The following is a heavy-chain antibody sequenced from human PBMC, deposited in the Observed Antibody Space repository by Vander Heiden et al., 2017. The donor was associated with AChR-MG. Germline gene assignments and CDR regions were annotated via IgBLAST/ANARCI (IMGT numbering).Heavy chain of an antibody. CDR2: VYYTGST. J-gene: IGHJ6*02. V-gene: IGHV4-61*01. Sequence: QMQLQESGPGLVRPSETLSLTCTVSGDSVTSGSFYWSWIRQLPGKGLEWIGYVYYTGSTKYNPSLKSRVTISLDTSKNQFSLKLRSVTAPDTAVYYCARETYYYAMDVWGQGTTVTVSS. CDR3: ARETYYYAMDV. CDR1: GDSVTSGSFY.